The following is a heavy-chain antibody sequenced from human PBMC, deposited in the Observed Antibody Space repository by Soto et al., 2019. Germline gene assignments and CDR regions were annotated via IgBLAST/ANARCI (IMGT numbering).Heavy chain of an antibody. J-gene: IGHJ4*02. CDR1: GDSISSYY. CDR2: IYYSGNT. Sequence: SETLSLTCTVSGDSISSYYWSWIRQHPGKGLEWLGHIYYSGNTYYNPSLKSRLTMSLDTSNNQFSLKLISVTAADTAVYYCARDHNRRGYFDYWGQGTLVTVSS. CDR3: ARDHNRRGYFDY. V-gene: IGHV4-59*06.